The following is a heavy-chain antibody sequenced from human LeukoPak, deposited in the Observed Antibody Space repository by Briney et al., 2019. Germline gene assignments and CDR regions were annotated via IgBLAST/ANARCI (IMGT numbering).Heavy chain of an antibody. Sequence: SVKVSCKASGGTFSSYAISWVRQAPGQGLEWMGGIIPIFGTANYAQKFQGRVTITADESTSTAYMELSSLRSEDTAVYYCARSGRIIVVVTEGWFDPWGQGTLVTVSS. V-gene: IGHV1-69*13. CDR3: ARSGRIIVVVTEGWFDP. CDR1: GGTFSSYA. J-gene: IGHJ5*02. CDR2: IIPIFGTA. D-gene: IGHD2-21*02.